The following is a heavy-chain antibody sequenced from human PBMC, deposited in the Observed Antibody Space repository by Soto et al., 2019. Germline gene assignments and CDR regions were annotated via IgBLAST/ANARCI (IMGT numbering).Heavy chain of an antibody. V-gene: IGHV3-48*02. J-gene: IGHJ6*02. CDR2: ISSSSSTI. CDR3: ARERWDYYDSSAMDYYYGMDV. CDR1: GFTFSSYS. Sequence: EVQQVDSGGGLVQPGGSLRLSCAASGFTFSSYSMNWVRQAPGKGLEWVSYISSSSSTIYYADSVKGRFTISRDNANNSLYLQMNSLRDEDTAVYYCARERWDYYDSSAMDYYYGMDVWGQGTTVTVSS. D-gene: IGHD3-22*01.